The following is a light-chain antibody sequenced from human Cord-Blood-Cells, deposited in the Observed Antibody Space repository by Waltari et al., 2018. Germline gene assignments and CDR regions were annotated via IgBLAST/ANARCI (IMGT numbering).Light chain of an antibody. CDR2: EVS. Sequence: QSALTQPPSASGSPGPSVTLSCTGTSSDVGGYNYVSWDQQHPGKAPKLMIYEVSKRPSGVPDRFSGSKSGNTASLTVSGLQAEDEADYYCSSYAGSNNFVFGTGTKVTVL. J-gene: IGLJ1*01. CDR1: SSDVGGYNY. CDR3: SSYAGSNNFV. V-gene: IGLV2-8*01.